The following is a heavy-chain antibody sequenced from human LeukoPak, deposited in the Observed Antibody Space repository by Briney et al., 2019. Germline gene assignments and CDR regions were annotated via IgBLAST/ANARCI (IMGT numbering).Heavy chain of an antibody. D-gene: IGHD1-26*01. Sequence: SETLCLTCTVSGGSIDSSSYYWGWIRQPPGKGLEWIGSIYYTGRSYYNPSLKSRVTIDVDTSKNQFSLKLSSVTAADTAVYYCARPEYSGSYTYWGQGTLVTVSS. J-gene: IGHJ4*02. V-gene: IGHV4-39*01. CDR2: IYYTGRS. CDR1: GGSIDSSSYY. CDR3: ARPEYSGSYTY.